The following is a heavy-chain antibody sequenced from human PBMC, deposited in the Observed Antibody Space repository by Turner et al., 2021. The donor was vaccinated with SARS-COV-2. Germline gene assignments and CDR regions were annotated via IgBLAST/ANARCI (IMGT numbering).Heavy chain of an antibody. CDR1: GFTFSSYS. Sequence: EVHLVESGGGLVKPGGSLRLSCSASGFTFSSYSMNWVRQAPGKGLEWVSSISSSSSYIYYAGSVKGRFTISRDNAKNSLYLQVNSLRAEDTAVYYCARARWHYYDSSGYYPDAFDIWGQGTMVTVSS. D-gene: IGHD3-22*01. V-gene: IGHV3-21*01. J-gene: IGHJ3*02. CDR3: ARARWHYYDSSGYYPDAFDI. CDR2: ISSSSSYI.